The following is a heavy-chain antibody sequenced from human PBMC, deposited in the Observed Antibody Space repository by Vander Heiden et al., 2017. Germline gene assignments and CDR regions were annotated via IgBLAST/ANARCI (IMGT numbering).Heavy chain of an antibody. CDR1: GFTFSSYG. V-gene: IGHV3-30*18. CDR2: ISYDGSNK. CDR3: AKEDLWCGDINGMDV. J-gene: IGHJ6*02. Sequence: QVQLVESGGGVVQPGRSLRLSCAASGFTFSSYGMHWVRQAPGKGLEWVAVISYDGSNKYYADSVKGRFTISRDNSKNTLYMQMNSLRAEDTAVYYCAKEDLWCGDINGMDVWGQGTTVTVSS. D-gene: IGHD2-8*01.